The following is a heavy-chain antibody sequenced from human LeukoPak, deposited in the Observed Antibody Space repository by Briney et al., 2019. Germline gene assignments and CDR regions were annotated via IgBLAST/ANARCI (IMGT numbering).Heavy chain of an antibody. D-gene: IGHD3-22*01. CDR3: ARAGYYDSSGYYYLLLFDY. J-gene: IGHJ4*02. CDR1: GGSVSSGSYY. Sequence: SETLSLTCTVSGGSVSSGSYYWSWIRQPPGKGLEWIGYIYYSGSTNYNPSLKSRATISVDTSKNQFSLKLSSVTAADTAVYYCARAGYYDSSGYYYLLLFDYWGQGTLVTVSS. CDR2: IYYSGST. V-gene: IGHV4-61*01.